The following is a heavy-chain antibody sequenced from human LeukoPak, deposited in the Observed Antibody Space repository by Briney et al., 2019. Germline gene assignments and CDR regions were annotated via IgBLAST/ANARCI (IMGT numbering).Heavy chain of an antibody. V-gene: IGHV4-30-4*07. CDR1: GGSISSGGYS. CDR2: IYYSGST. J-gene: IGHJ4*02. D-gene: IGHD3-10*01. CDR3: ARAQYYYGSGSFFDY. Sequence: SETLSLTCAVSGGSISSGGYSWSWIRQPPGKGLEWIGYIYYSGSTYYNPSLKSRVTISVDTSKNQFSLKLSSVTAADTAVYYCARAQYYYGSGSFFDYWGQGTLVTVSS.